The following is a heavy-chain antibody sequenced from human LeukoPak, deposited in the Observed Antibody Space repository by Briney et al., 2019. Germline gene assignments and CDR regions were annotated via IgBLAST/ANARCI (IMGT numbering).Heavy chain of an antibody. V-gene: IGHV4-61*02. D-gene: IGHD3-10*01. CDR2: IYTSGST. CDR1: GGSISSSNYY. J-gene: IGHJ4*02. Sequence: SETLSLTCSVSGGSISSSNYYWSWIRQPAGKGLEWIGRIYTSGSTNYNPSLKSRVTMSVDTSKNQFSLKLSSVTAADTAVYYCARIYYYGSGSLFDYWGQGTLVTVSS. CDR3: ARIYYYGSGSLFDY.